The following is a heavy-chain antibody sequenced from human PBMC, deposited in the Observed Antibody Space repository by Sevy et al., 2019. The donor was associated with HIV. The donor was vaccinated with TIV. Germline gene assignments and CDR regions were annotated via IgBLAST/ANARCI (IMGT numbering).Heavy chain of an antibody. CDR3: ATGRDYGSGSYDY. Sequence: GGSLRLPCAASGFSFDRYGMHWVRQAPGKGLEWVAVILYEGINKDYGDSVRGRFTISRDNSKNTLYLQMNSLRVDDTAVYYCATGRDYGSGSYDYWGPGTLVTVSS. CDR2: ILYEGINK. J-gene: IGHJ4*02. V-gene: IGHV3-33*01. D-gene: IGHD3-10*01. CDR1: GFSFDRYG.